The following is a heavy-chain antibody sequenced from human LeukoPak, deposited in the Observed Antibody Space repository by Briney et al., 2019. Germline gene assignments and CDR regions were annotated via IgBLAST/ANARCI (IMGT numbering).Heavy chain of an antibody. CDR2: INHSGST. D-gene: IGHD1-1*01. Sequence: TETLSLTCAVCGGSLGGYSWSWIRQPPGKGLEWIGEINHSGSTNYNPSLKSRVTISVDTSKNQFSLKLSSVTAADTAVYYCAKWGIGNNWDIDDHWGQGTLVTVSS. J-gene: IGHJ4*02. CDR1: GGSLGGYS. CDR3: AKWGIGNNWDIDDH. V-gene: IGHV4-34*01.